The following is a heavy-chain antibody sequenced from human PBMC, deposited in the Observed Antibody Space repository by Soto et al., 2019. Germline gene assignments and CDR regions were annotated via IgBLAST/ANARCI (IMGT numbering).Heavy chain of an antibody. J-gene: IGHJ4*02. CDR3: ARVYYDYGDSDKYYFDY. Sequence: SETLSLTCTVSGGSISSYYWSWIRQPPGKGLEWIGYIYYSGSTNYNPSLKSRVTISVDTSKNQFSLKLSSVTAADTAVYYCARVYYDYGDSDKYYFDYWGQGTLVTVSS. CDR2: IYYSGST. CDR1: GGSISSYY. V-gene: IGHV4-59*08. D-gene: IGHD4-17*01.